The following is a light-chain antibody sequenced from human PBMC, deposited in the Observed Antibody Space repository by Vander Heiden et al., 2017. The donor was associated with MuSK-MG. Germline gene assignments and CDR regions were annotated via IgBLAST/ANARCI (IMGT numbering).Light chain of an antibody. CDR1: SSDVGGYNY. V-gene: IGLV2-14*01. CDR3: SSYTSSSTWV. J-gene: IGLJ3*02. CDR2: DVS. Sequence: QSALTQPASVSGSPAQSITISCTGTSSDVGGYNYVSWYQQPPGKAHKLMIYDVSNRPSGVSNRFSGSKSGNTASLTISGLQAEDEADYYCSSYTSSSTWVFGGGTKLTVL.